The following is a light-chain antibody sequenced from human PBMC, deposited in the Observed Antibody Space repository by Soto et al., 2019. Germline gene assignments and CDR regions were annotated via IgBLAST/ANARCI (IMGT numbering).Light chain of an antibody. CDR1: SSDVGGYNY. Sequence: QSVLTQPASVSGSPGQSITISCTGISSDVGGYNYVSWYQQHPGKAPKLMIYEVSNRPSGVSNRFSGSKSGNTASLTISGLQAEDEADYYCSSYTSTSTTYVFGNGTKVTV. J-gene: IGLJ1*01. V-gene: IGLV2-14*01. CDR2: EVS. CDR3: SSYTSTSTTYV.